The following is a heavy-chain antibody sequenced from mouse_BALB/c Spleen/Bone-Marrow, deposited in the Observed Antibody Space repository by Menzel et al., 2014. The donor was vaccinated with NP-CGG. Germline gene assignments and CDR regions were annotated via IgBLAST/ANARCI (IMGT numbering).Heavy chain of an antibody. CDR1: GFTFSSFG. D-gene: IGHD1-2*01. J-gene: IGHJ4*01. CDR3: ARGVYGYVKYAMDY. V-gene: IGHV5-17*02. Sequence: EVNVVESGGGLVQPGGSRKLSCAASGFTFSSFGMHWVRRAPEKGLEWVAYISGGSSTIYYADTVKGRFTISRDNPKNTLFLQMTSLRSEDTAMYYCARGVYGYVKYAMDYWGQGTSVTVSS. CDR2: ISGGSSTI.